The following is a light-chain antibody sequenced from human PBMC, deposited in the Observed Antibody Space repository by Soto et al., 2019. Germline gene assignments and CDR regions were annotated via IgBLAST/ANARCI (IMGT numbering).Light chain of an antibody. J-gene: IGKJ1*01. V-gene: IGKV1-39*01. CDR3: QQSYSTPPT. CDR1: QSISNF. Sequence: DIQMTQSPPSLSASVGDRVTITCRASQSISNFLNWYQQKPGKAPKLLIYAASSLQSGVPSRFSGSGSGTDFTLIISSLQPEDFATYYCQQSYSTPPTFGQGTEVEIK. CDR2: AAS.